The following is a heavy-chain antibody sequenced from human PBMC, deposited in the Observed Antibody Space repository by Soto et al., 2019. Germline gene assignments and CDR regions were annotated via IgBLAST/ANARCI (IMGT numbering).Heavy chain of an antibody. Sequence: SETLSLTCTVSGGSISSYYWSWIRQPPGKGLEWIGYIYYSGSTNYNPSLKSRVTISVDTSKNQFSLKLSSVTAADTAVYYCARPIAAAGYYYMDVWGKGTTVTVSS. V-gene: IGHV4-59*08. CDR1: GGSISSYY. CDR2: IYYSGST. J-gene: IGHJ6*03. D-gene: IGHD6-13*01. CDR3: ARPIAAAGYYYMDV.